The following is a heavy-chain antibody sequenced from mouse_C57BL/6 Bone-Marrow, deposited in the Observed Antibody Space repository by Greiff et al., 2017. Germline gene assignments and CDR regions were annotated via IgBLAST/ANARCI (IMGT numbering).Heavy chain of an antibody. J-gene: IGHJ2*01. D-gene: IGHD1-1*01. V-gene: IGHV1-64*01. Sequence: QVQLQQPGAELVKPGASVKLSCKASGYTFTSYWMHWVQQRPGQGLVWIGMIHPNSGSTNYNEKFKSKATLTVDKSSSTAYMQLSSLTSEDSAVYYCARGNYYGSSPYYFEGWGQGTTLTVSS. CDR3: ARGNYYGSSPYYFEG. CDR1: GYTFTSYW. CDR2: IHPNSGST.